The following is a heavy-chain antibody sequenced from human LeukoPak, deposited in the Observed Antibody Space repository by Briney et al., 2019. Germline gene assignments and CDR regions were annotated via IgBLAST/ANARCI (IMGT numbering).Heavy chain of an antibody. CDR3: ARDGYNWNVGDY. Sequence: SVKVSCKASGGTFSSYAISWVRQAPGQGLEWMGGVIPIFGTANYAQKFQGRVTITADESTSTAYMELSSLRSEDTAVYYCARDGYNWNVGDYWGQGTLVTVSS. D-gene: IGHD1-20*01. J-gene: IGHJ4*02. CDR2: VIPIFGTA. V-gene: IGHV1-69*13. CDR1: GGTFSSYA.